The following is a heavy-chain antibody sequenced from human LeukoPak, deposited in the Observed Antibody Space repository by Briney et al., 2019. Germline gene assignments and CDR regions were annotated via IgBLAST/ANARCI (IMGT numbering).Heavy chain of an antibody. Sequence: GGSLRLSCAASGFTVSSNYMSWVRQAPGKGLEWVSVIYSGGSTYYADSVKGRFTISRDNSKNTLYLQMNSLRAEDTAVYYCARHPAKYSSGWYNHWGQGTLVTVSS. D-gene: IGHD6-19*01. CDR2: IYSGGST. CDR1: GFTVSSNY. J-gene: IGHJ5*02. CDR3: ARHPAKYSSGWYNH. V-gene: IGHV3-53*01.